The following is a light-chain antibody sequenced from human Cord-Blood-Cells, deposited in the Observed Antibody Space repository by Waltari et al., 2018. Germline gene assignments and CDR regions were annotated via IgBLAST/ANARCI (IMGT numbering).Light chain of an antibody. CDR3: AAWDDSLNGVV. V-gene: IGLV1-44*01. J-gene: IGLJ2*01. CDR1: SSNAGSTT. Sequence: QSVLTQHPYESGTPGQCVTLSCFASSSNAGSTTVDWYQQLPRTAPKLLNYSNNRRPAGVPDRFSVSKSGTSASLAISGLQSEDEADYYCAAWDDSLNGVVFGGGTKLTVL. CDR2: SNN.